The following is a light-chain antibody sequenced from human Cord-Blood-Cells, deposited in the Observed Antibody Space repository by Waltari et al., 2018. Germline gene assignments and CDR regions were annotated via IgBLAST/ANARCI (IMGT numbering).Light chain of an antibody. Sequence: QSALTQPAPVSGSPGQSITISCTGTSSDVGSYTLVSWYQQHPGKAPKLMIYEVSKRPSGVSNRFSGSKSGNTASLTISGLQAEDEADYYCCSYAGSSTWVFGGGTKLTVL. CDR2: EVS. CDR3: CSYAGSSTWV. J-gene: IGLJ3*02. V-gene: IGLV2-23*02. CDR1: SSDVGSYTL.